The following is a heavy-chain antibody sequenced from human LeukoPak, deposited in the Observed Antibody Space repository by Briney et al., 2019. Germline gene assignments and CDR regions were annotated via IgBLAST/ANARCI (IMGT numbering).Heavy chain of an antibody. CDR2: ISWNSGSI. J-gene: IGHJ4*02. CDR3: AKVYDSSGYYYFDY. D-gene: IGHD3-22*01. Sequence: GGSLRLSCAASGFTFDDYAMHWVRQAPGKGLEWVSGISWNSGSIGYADSVKGRFTISRDNAKNSLYLQMNSLRAEDTAVYYCAKVYDSSGYYYFDYWGQGTLVTVSS. V-gene: IGHV3-9*01. CDR1: GFTFDDYA.